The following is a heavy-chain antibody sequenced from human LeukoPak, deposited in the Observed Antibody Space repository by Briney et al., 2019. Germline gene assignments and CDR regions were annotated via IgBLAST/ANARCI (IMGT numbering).Heavy chain of an antibody. J-gene: IGHJ4*02. CDR3: ARGLGYSYGQYYFDY. Sequence: ASVKVSCKASGYTFTGYYMHWARQAPGQGLEWMGRINPNSGGTNYAQKFQGRVTMTRDTSISTAYMELSRLRSDDTAVYYCARGLGYSYGQYYFDYWGQGTLVTVSS. V-gene: IGHV1-2*06. CDR1: GYTFTGYY. CDR2: INPNSGGT. D-gene: IGHD5-18*01.